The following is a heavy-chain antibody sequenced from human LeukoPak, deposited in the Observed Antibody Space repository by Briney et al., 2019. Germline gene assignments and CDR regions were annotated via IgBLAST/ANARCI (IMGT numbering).Heavy chain of an antibody. CDR2: ITTYNGDK. D-gene: IGHD2-8*01. V-gene: IGHV1-18*01. CDR1: GYTLSGFG. Sequence: ASVKVSCRASGYTLSGFGISWVRQAPGQGLECVGWITTYNGDKKYAERFQGRVTMTTDTSTSTYYMELRNLRTDDTATYYCARDCSNGVCYPRDYWGQGTLVSV. J-gene: IGHJ4*02. CDR3: ARDCSNGVCYPRDY.